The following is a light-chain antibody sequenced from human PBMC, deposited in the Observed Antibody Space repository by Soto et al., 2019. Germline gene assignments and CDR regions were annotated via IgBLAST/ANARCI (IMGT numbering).Light chain of an antibody. Sequence: QSALTQRASVSGSPGQSITISCTGTSSDVGRYKYVSWYQHYPGKVPKLMIFDVNHRPSGVSNRFSGSKSGNTASLTISGLQAEDEADYYCLSYTTANTRVFGTGTKVTVL. J-gene: IGLJ1*01. CDR2: DVN. V-gene: IGLV2-14*03. CDR1: SSDVGRYKY. CDR3: LSYTTANTRV.